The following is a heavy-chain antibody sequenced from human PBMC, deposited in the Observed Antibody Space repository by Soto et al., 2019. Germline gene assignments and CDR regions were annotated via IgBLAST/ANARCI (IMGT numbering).Heavy chain of an antibody. D-gene: IGHD6-6*01. J-gene: IGHJ6*02. Sequence: PGGSLRLSCAASGFTFSSYAMHWVRQAPGKGLEWVAVISYDGSNKYYADSVKGRFTISSDNSKNTLYLQMNSLRAEDTAVYYCARDNKPGYSSSSYYYYGMDVWGQGTTVTVSS. CDR3: ARDNKPGYSSSSYYYYGMDV. CDR2: ISYDGSNK. V-gene: IGHV3-30-3*01. CDR1: GFTFSSYA.